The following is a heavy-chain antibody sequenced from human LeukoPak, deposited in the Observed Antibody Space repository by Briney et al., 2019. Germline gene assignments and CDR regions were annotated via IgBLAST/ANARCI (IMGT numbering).Heavy chain of an antibody. D-gene: IGHD5-18*01. CDR2: ISSSSSYI. CDR3: ARESHSYGYNYYYYYYMDV. Sequence: PGGSLRLSCAASGFTFSSYAMSWVRQAPGKGLERVSSISSSSSYIYYADSVKGRFTISRDNAKNSLYLQMNSLRAEDTAVYYCARESHSYGYNYYYYYYMDVWGKGTTVTVSS. J-gene: IGHJ6*03. V-gene: IGHV3-21*01. CDR1: GFTFSSYA.